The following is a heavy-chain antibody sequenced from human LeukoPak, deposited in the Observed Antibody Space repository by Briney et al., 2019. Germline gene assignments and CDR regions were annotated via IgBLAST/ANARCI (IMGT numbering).Heavy chain of an antibody. CDR2: ISYDGSNK. CDR3: AKAGKEDYAQR. CDR1: GFTFSSYG. Sequence: GGSLRLSCAASGFTFSSYGMHWVRQAPGKGLEWVAVISYDGSNKYYADSVKGRFTISRDNSKNTLYLQMNSLRAEDTAVYYCAKAGKEDYAQRWGQGTLVTVSS. V-gene: IGHV3-30*18. J-gene: IGHJ4*02. D-gene: IGHD3-16*01.